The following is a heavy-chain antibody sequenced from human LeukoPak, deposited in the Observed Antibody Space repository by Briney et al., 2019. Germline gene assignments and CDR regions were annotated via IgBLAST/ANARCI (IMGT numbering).Heavy chain of an antibody. CDR1: GFTFSSYG. CDR3: AVREGQGSGYYYGAFDI. D-gene: IGHD3-22*01. CDR2: ISYDGSNK. J-gene: IGHJ3*02. Sequence: PGGSLRLSCAASGFTFSSYGMHWVRQAPGKGLEWVAVISYDGSNKYYADSVKGRFTISRDNSKNTLYLQMNSLRAEDTAVYYCAVREGQGSGYYYGAFDIWGQGTMVTVSS. V-gene: IGHV3-30*03.